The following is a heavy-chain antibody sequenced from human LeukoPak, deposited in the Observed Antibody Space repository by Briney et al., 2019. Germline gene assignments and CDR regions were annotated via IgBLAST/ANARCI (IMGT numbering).Heavy chain of an antibody. Sequence: SETLSLTCTVSGGSISSSSYYWGWIRQPPGKGLEWIGSIYYSGSTYYNPSLKSRVTISVDTSKNQFSLKLSSVTAADTAVYYCATRPPGYFQHWGQGTLVTVSS. CDR2: IYYSGST. V-gene: IGHV4-39*07. D-gene: IGHD6-6*01. CDR1: GGSISSSSYY. CDR3: ATRPPGYFQH. J-gene: IGHJ1*01.